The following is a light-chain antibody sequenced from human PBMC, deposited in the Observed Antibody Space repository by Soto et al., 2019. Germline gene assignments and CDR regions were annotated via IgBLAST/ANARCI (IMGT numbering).Light chain of an antibody. CDR2: AAS. Sequence: EIVLTQSAGTLSLSPGERATLSCRASQSASRNYLAWYQQKPAQAPRLLIYAASSRATGIPDRFSGSGSGTDFTLTISRLEPEDFAVYYCQQYGSSPITFGQGTRLEIK. V-gene: IGKV3-20*01. J-gene: IGKJ5*01. CDR1: QSASRNY. CDR3: QQYGSSPIT.